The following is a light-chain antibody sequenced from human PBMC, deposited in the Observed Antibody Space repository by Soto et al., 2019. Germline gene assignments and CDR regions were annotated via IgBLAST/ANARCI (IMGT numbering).Light chain of an antibody. CDR3: QQYGASPWT. CDR2: DTS. Sequence: EVVLTQSPGTLSLSPGERATLSCRASQSVVGYKLAWYQQKPGQPPRLLFYDTSSRAAAASDRFSDSGSGTDFTLTISRLEPGDFAMYYCQQYGASPWTFGQGTKVEV. V-gene: IGKV3-20*01. J-gene: IGKJ1*01. CDR1: QSVVGYK.